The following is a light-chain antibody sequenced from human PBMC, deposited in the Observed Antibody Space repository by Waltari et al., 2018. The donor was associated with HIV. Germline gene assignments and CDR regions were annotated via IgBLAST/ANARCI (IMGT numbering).Light chain of an antibody. CDR3: QSYYSSFVWV. CDR1: SGSIASNY. J-gene: IGLJ3*02. CDR2: EDN. Sequence: NFMLTQPHSVSESPGKTVIISCTRSSGSIASNYVQWYQQRPGSAPTTMIYEDNQRPSGVPDRFSASIDSSSNSASLTISGLKTEDEADYYCQSYYSSFVWVFGGGTKLTVL. V-gene: IGLV6-57*04.